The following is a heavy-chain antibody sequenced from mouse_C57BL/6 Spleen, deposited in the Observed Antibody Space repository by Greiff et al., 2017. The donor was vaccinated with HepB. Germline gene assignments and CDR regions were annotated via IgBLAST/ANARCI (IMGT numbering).Heavy chain of an antibody. CDR3: ARSWGYYYGSSPYWYFDV. CDR1: GYTFTSYW. J-gene: IGHJ1*03. D-gene: IGHD1-1*01. CDR2: IDPNSGGT. V-gene: IGHV1-72*01. Sequence: VKQSCKASGYTFTSYWMHWVKQRPGRGLEWIGRIDPNSGGTKYNEKFKSKATLTVDKPSSTAYMQLSSLTSEDSAVYYCARSWGYYYGSSPYWYFDVWGTGTTVTVSS.